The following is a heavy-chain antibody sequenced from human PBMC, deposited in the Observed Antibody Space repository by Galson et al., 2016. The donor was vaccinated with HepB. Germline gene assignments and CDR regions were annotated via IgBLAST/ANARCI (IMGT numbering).Heavy chain of an antibody. D-gene: IGHD4-23*01. V-gene: IGHV3-23*01. CDR1: GFTFSTYA. CDR3: AKSIYGGNF. CDR2: ISGSSGTT. J-gene: IGHJ4*02. Sequence: SLRLSCAASGFTFSTYAMSWVRQAPGKGLEWVSGISGSSGTTSSADSVKGRFTISRDNSKNTLYLQMNSLRAEDTAVYYCAKSIYGGNFWGQGTLVTVSS.